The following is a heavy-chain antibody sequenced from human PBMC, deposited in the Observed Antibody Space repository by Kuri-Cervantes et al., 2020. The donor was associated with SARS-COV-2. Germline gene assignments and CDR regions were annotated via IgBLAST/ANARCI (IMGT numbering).Heavy chain of an antibody. D-gene: IGHD3-22*01. J-gene: IGHJ6*03. V-gene: IGHV1-18*04. CDR2: ISAYNGNT. CDR1: GYTFTGYY. Sequence: GGSLRLSCKASGYTFTGYYMHWVRQAPGQGLEWMGWISAYNGNTNYAQKLQGRVTMTTDTSTSTAFMELSSLRSEDTAVYYCALGYWGSGYPRYYYYMDVWGKGTTVTVSS. CDR3: ALGYWGSGYPRYYYYMDV.